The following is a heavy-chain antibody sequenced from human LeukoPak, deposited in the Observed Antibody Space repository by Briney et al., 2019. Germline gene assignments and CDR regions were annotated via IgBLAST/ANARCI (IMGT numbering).Heavy chain of an antibody. CDR3: ARDSAVAAPEPRDY. CDR2: ISSSSSYI. Sequence: GGSLRLSCAASGFTFSSYSMNWVRQAPGKGLEWVSSISSSSSYIYYADSVKGRFTISRDNAKNSLYLQMNSLRAEDTAVYYCARDSAVAAPEPRDYWGQGTLVTVSS. CDR1: GFTFSSYS. D-gene: IGHD6-19*01. J-gene: IGHJ4*02. V-gene: IGHV3-21*01.